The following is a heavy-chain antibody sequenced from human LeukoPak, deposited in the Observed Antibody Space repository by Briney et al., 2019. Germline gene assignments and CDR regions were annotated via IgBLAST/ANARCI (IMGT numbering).Heavy chain of an antibody. Sequence: GGSLRLSCAASGFTFSGSAMHWVRQASGKGLKWVGRIRSKANSYATAYAASVKGRFTISRDDSKNTAYLQMNSLKTEDTAVYYCTRPHYDSSGYYYAFDYWGQGTLVTVSS. CDR2: IRSKANSYAT. CDR3: TRPHYDSSGYYYAFDY. V-gene: IGHV3-73*01. J-gene: IGHJ4*02. CDR1: GFTFSGSA. D-gene: IGHD3-22*01.